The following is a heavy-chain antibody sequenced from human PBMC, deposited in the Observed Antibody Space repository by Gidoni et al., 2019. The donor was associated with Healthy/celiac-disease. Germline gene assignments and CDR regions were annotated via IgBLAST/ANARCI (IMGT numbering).Heavy chain of an antibody. CDR2: ISWNSGSI. J-gene: IGHJ4*02. CDR1: GFTFDDYA. CDR3: AKGGRSGYDWGHFDY. D-gene: IGHD5-12*01. V-gene: IGHV3-9*01. Sequence: EVQLVESGGGLVQPGRSLRLSCAASGFTFDDYAMHWVRQAPGKGLEWVSGISWNSGSIGYADSVKGRFTISRDNAKNSLYLQMNSLRAEDTALYYCAKGGRSGYDWGHFDYWGQGTLVTVSS.